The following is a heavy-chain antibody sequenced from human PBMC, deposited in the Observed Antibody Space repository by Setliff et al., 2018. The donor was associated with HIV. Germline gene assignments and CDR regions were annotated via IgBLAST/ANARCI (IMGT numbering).Heavy chain of an antibody. Sequence: TLSLTCTVSGPSINIHYWSWIRQSPGKGFEWIGYIYSTGSTNYNPSLQSRVTISMVASRNQFSLKVTSVTAADTAVYYCAKGAGVYGDYTFDHWGQGRQVTVSS. V-gene: IGHV4-59*11. CDR3: AKGAGVYGDYTFDH. CDR2: IYSTGST. J-gene: IGHJ4*02. D-gene: IGHD4-17*01. CDR1: GPSINIHY.